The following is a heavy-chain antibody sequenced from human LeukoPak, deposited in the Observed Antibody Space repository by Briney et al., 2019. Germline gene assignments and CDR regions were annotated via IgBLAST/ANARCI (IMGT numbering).Heavy chain of an antibody. CDR1: GFTFSSYA. Sequence: GGSLRLSCAASGFTFSSYAMSWVRQAPGKGLGWVSAISGSGGSTYYADSVKGRFTISRDNSKNTLYLQMNSLRAEDTAVYYCAKAGSMVRGVIAGYYYGMDVWGQGTTVTVSS. J-gene: IGHJ6*02. V-gene: IGHV3-23*01. D-gene: IGHD3-10*01. CDR3: AKAGSMVRGVIAGYYYGMDV. CDR2: ISGSGGST.